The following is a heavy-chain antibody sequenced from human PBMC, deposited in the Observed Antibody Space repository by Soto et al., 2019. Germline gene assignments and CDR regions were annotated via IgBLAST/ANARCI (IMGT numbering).Heavy chain of an antibody. CDR3: AGPPELTRIYYYYGMDV. CDR1: GYTFTSYY. D-gene: IGHD1-7*01. Sequence: GASVKVSCKASGYTFTSYYMHWVRQAPGQGLEWMGIINPSGGSTSYAQKFQGRVTITADESTSTAYMELSSLRSEDTAVYYCAGPPELTRIYYYYGMDVWGQGTTVTVSS. J-gene: IGHJ6*02. V-gene: IGHV1-46*01. CDR2: INPSGGST.